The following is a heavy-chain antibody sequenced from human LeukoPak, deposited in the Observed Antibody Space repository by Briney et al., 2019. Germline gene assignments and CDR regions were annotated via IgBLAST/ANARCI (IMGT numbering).Heavy chain of an antibody. CDR3: ARAGYCSSTSCYVPFDY. CDR2: IIPIFGTA. CDR1: GYTFTGYY. Sequence: SVKVSCKASGYTFTGYYMHWVRQAPGQGLEWRGGIIPIFGTANYAQKFQGRVTITADESTSTAYMELSSLRSEDTAVYYCARAGYCSSTSCYVPFDYWGQGALVTVSS. D-gene: IGHD2-2*01. V-gene: IGHV1-69*13. J-gene: IGHJ4*02.